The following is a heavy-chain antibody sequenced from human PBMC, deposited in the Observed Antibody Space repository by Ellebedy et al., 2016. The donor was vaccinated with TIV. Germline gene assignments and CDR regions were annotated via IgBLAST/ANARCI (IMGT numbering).Heavy chain of an antibody. V-gene: IGHV4-34*01. J-gene: IGHJ4*02. D-gene: IGHD3-10*01. CDR1: GGSFSGYY. Sequence: SETLSLXCAVYGGSFSGYYWTWIRQPPGKGLEWIGEINHSGNSNYNPSLKSRVTISVDTSKNQFSLKLSSLTDVDTAFYYCARAPPTSGTLFYWGQGTLVTVSS. CDR3: ARAPPTSGTLFY. CDR2: INHSGNS.